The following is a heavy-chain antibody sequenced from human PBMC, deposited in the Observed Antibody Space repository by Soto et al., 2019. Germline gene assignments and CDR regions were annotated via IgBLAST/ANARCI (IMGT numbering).Heavy chain of an antibody. CDR1: GFTFPNYP. D-gene: IGHD2-21*01. CDR3: VKRESSYGPFDY. CDR2: ISERGTST. V-gene: IGHV3-23*01. Sequence: EVQLLESGGGLVQPGGSLRLSCAASGFTFPNYPMSWVRQAPGEGLEWVSAISERGTSTWYVDAVKGRFTISRDASENTLYLQMNSLRAEDTAIYYCVKRESSYGPFDYWGQGTLVTVSS. J-gene: IGHJ4*02.